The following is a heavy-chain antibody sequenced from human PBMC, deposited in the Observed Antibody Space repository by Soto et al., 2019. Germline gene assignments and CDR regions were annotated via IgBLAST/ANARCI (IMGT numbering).Heavy chain of an antibody. Sequence: PGGSLRLSCAASGFTFSSYGMHWVRQAPGKGLEWVAVISYDGSNKYYADSVKGRFTISRDNSKNTLYLQMNSLRAEDTAVYYCAKDHSSGSFAFDYWGQGTLVTVSS. CDR1: GFTFSSYG. CDR3: AKDHSSGSFAFDY. CDR2: ISYDGSNK. J-gene: IGHJ4*02. V-gene: IGHV3-30*18. D-gene: IGHD6-19*01.